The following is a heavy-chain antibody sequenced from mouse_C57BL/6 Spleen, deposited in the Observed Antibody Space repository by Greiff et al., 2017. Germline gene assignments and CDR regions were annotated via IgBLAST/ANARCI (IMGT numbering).Heavy chain of an antibody. Sequence: VQLKESGPELVKPGASVKISCKASGYSFTDYNMNWVKQSNGKSLEWIGVINPNYGTTSYNQKFKGKATLTVDQSSSTAYMQLNSLTSEDSAVYYCARSTTTTVVATNAMDYWGQGTSVTVSS. D-gene: IGHD1-1*01. V-gene: IGHV1-39*01. CDR2: INPNYGTT. J-gene: IGHJ4*01. CDR3: ARSTTTTVVATNAMDY. CDR1: GYSFTDYN.